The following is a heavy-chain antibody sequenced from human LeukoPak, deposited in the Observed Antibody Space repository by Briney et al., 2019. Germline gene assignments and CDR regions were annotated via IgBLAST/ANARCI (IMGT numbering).Heavy chain of an antibody. Sequence: GGSLRLSCAASGFTFSIAWMNWVRQAPGKGLEWVGRIKSKTDGGTTDYAAPVKGRFTISRDDSKKTLYLQTNSLKTEDTAVYYCTTAYYYDSSGYYYGSRHAFDIWGQGTMVTVSS. J-gene: IGHJ3*02. CDR3: TTAYYYDSSGYYYGSRHAFDI. CDR1: GFTFSIAW. V-gene: IGHV3-15*07. CDR2: IKSKTDGGTT. D-gene: IGHD3-22*01.